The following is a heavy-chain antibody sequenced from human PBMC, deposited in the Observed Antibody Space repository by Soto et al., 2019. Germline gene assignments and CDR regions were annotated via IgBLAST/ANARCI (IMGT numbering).Heavy chain of an antibody. CDR2: ISYDGSNK. CDR3: ANSPTIAARPYDYYYGMDV. D-gene: IGHD6-6*01. J-gene: IGHJ6*02. Sequence: PVGSLRLSCAASGFTFSSYGMHWVRQAPGKGLEWVAVISYDGSNKYYADSVKGRFTISRDNSKNTLYLQMNSLRAEDTAVYYCANSPTIAARPYDYYYGMDVWGQGTTVTVSS. V-gene: IGHV3-30*18. CDR1: GFTFSSYG.